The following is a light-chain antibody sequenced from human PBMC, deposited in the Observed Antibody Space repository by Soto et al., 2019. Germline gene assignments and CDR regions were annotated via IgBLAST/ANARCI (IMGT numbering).Light chain of an antibody. CDR1: SSDVGTYNY. V-gene: IGLV2-11*01. CDR2: DVS. Sequence: QSALTQPRSVSGPPGQSVSISCSGTSSDVGTYNYVSWYQQHPGKAPKLMIYDVSKRPSGVPDRFSGSKSGNTASLTISGLQAEDEADYYCGAWDDSLSGWVFGGGTKLTVL. CDR3: GAWDDSLSGWV. J-gene: IGLJ3*02.